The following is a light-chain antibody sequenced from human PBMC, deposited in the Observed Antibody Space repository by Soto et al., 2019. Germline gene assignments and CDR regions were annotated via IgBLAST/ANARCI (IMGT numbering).Light chain of an antibody. CDR3: QQYNSYST. J-gene: IGKJ1*01. CDR1: QSVSSSF. Sequence: EIVLTQSPGTLSVSPGERATLSCWASQSVSSSFVAWYQQKPGQAPRLLIYGASSRATGIPDRFSGSGSGTEFTLTISSLQPDDFATYYCQQYNSYSTFGQGTKVDIK. V-gene: IGKV3-20*01. CDR2: GAS.